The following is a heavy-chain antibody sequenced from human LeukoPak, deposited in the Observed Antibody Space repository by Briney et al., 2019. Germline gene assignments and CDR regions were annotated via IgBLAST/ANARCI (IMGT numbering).Heavy chain of an antibody. J-gene: IGHJ4*02. V-gene: IGHV3-7*04. CDR2: IKQDGSKK. CDR3: TRVGYIDEGIDY. D-gene: IGHD5-24*01. CDR1: GFPXSSYW. Sequence: GSLRLSCVASGFPXSSYWMTWVRQAPGKGLEWVANIKQDGSKKSYVDSVKGRFTISRDNAKNSLYLQMNSLRAEDTAIYYCTRVGYIDEGIDYWGQGTLVTVSS.